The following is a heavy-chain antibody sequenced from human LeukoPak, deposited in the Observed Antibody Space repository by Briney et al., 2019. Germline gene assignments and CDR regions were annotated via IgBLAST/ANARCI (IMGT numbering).Heavy chain of an antibody. D-gene: IGHD2-2*01. J-gene: IGHJ6*03. Sequence: GGSLRLSCAASGFTFSSYAMSWVRQAPGKGLEWVSGISGSGDNTYYTDSLKGRFTISRDNSKNTLYLQMNSLRAGDTAVYYCAKTFRSTSMDVWSKGTSVTVSS. CDR3: AKTFRSTSMDV. V-gene: IGHV3-23*01. CDR1: GFTFSSYA. CDR2: ISGSGDNT.